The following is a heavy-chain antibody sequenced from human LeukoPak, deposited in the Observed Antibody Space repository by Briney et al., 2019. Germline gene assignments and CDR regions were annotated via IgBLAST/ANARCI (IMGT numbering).Heavy chain of an antibody. D-gene: IGHD3-9*01. CDR1: GFTFSSYA. Sequence: GGSLRLSCAASGFTFSSYAMSWVRQAPGKGLEWVSAIRGSGGSTYYADSVKGRFTISRDNSKNTLYLQMNSLRAEDTAVYYCAKDRRYDILTGSLNYWGQGTLVTVSS. V-gene: IGHV3-23*01. CDR2: IRGSGGST. J-gene: IGHJ4*02. CDR3: AKDRRYDILTGSLNY.